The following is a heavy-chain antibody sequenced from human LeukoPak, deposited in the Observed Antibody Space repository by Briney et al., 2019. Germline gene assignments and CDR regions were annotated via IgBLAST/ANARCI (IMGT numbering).Heavy chain of an antibody. CDR3: AKGYSGNYYPFYFDY. J-gene: IGHJ4*02. V-gene: IGHV3-23*01. Sequence: GGSLRLSCAASGFTFSSYAMSWVRQAPGKGLEWVSAISGSGGSTYYADSVKGRFTISRDNSKNTLYLQMNSLRAEDTAVYYCAKGYSGNYYPFYFDYWGQGTLVTVSS. CDR2: ISGSGGST. CDR1: GFTFSSYA. D-gene: IGHD3-10*01.